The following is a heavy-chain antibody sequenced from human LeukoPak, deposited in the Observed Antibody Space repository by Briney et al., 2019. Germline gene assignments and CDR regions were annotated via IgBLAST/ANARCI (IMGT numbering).Heavy chain of an antibody. J-gene: IGHJ4*02. CDR3: TTEYYGSDYY. D-gene: IGHD3-10*01. CDR1: GFTFNTAW. V-gene: IGHV3-15*01. Sequence: NPGGSLRLSCAASGFTFNTAWMSWVRQAPGKGLEWVGHVKSKNAGGTTDYAAPVKGGFTISRDDSKTTLYLQMNSLKTEDTAVYYCTTEYYGSDYYWGQGTLVTVSS. CDR2: VKSKNAGGTT.